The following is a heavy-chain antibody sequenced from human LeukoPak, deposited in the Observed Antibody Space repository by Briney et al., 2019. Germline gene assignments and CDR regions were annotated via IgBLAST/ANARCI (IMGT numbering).Heavy chain of an antibody. D-gene: IGHD4-17*01. CDR3: ARDRDYGDYDY. CDR2: INHSGST. Sequence: SETLSLTCAVYGGSFSGYYWSWIRQPPGKGLEWIGEINHSGSTNYNPSLKSRVTISVDTSKNQFSLKLSSVTAADTAVYYCARDRDYGDYDYWGQGTLVTVSS. J-gene: IGHJ4*02. CDR1: GGSFSGYY. V-gene: IGHV4-34*01.